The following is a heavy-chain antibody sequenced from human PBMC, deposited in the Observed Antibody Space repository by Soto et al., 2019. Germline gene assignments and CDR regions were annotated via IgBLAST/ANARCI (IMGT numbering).Heavy chain of an antibody. J-gene: IGHJ4*02. CDR1: GGSISSTNW. D-gene: IGHD1-26*01. Sequence: QVQLQESGPGLVKPSGTLSLTCAVSGGSISSTNWWSWVRQPPGKRLEWIGEIYHSGSTNYNPSLKSRITTSVDKSKNQCSLKLSSVTAADTAVYYGARHVSGSYHLLDYWGQGTLVTVSS. V-gene: IGHV4-4*02. CDR3: ARHVSGSYHLLDY. CDR2: IYHSGST.